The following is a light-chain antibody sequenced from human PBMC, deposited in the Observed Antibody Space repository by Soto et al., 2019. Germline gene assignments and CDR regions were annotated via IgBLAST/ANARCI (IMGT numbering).Light chain of an antibody. CDR1: SSDVGGYDY. V-gene: IGLV2-11*01. CDR2: DVS. J-gene: IGLJ1*01. Sequence: HSVLTQPRSVSGSPGQSVTISCTGTSSDVGGYDYVSWYQQHPGKAPKLMIYDVSKRPSGVPDRFSGSKSGNTASLTISGLQSEDEADYYCSAYAGTYVFGTGTKVTVL. CDR3: SAYAGTYV.